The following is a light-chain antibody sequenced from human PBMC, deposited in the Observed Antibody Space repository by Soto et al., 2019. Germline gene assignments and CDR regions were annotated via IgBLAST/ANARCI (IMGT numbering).Light chain of an antibody. V-gene: IGKV1-39*01. CDR1: QSISTY. J-gene: IGKJ5*01. CDR2: AAS. CDR3: QQTYSTLPIT. Sequence: DIQMTQSPSSLSASVGDRVTIACRASQSISTYVNWYQHKPGNAPKLLIYAASILQTGVPSRFSGSGSGTLFTLTISSLQPEDFATYYCQQTYSTLPITSGQGPNWRL.